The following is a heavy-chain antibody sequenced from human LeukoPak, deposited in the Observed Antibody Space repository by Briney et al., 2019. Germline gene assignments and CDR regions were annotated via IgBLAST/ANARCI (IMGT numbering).Heavy chain of an antibody. CDR2: IGIRGDT. CDR1: GFTFIDYD. J-gene: IGHJ4*02. V-gene: IGHV3-13*01. CDR3: ARGGIQVSGIDEFDY. Sequence: GGSLRLSCAASGFTFIDYDMHWVRQVIGKGLEWVSAIGIRGDTHYSESVKGRFTISRENAESSLYLQMNSLRAEDTAVYYCARGGIQVSGIDEFDYWGQGTLVTVSS. D-gene: IGHD6-19*01.